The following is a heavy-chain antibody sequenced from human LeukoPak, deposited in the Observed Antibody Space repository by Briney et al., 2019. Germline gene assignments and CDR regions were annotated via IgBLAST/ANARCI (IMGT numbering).Heavy chain of an antibody. V-gene: IGHV3-53*01. CDR1: GFTVSSNY. CDR3: ARDRGGPRYYFDY. J-gene: IGHJ4*02. D-gene: IGHD2-15*01. Sequence: GGSLRLSCAASGFTVSSNYMSWVRQAPGKGLEWVSVIYSGGSTYYADSVKGRFTISRDNSKNTLYLQMNSLRAEDTAVYYCARDRGGPRYYFDYWGQGTLVTVSS. CDR2: IYSGGST.